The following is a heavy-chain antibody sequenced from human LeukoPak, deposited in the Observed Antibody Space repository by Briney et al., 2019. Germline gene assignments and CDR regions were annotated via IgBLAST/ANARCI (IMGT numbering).Heavy chain of an antibody. J-gene: IGHJ4*02. CDR3: ARKQVEPDRYFDY. Sequence: ASVKVSCKASGYTFTSYSLIWVRQAPGQGLEWMGWINTNTGNPTYAQGFTGRFVFSLDTSVSTSFLQISSLEAEDTAVYYCARKQVEPDRYFDYWGQGTLVTVSS. V-gene: IGHV7-4-1*02. CDR1: GYTFTSYS. CDR2: INTNTGNP. D-gene: IGHD6-6*01.